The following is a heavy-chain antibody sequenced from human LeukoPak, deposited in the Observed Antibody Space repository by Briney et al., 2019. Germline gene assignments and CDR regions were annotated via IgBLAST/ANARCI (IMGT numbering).Heavy chain of an antibody. CDR2: IYPGDSDT. CDR3: ARADSSSWSHFDY. J-gene: IGHJ4*02. V-gene: IGHV5-51*01. CDR1: EYSFTNYL. Sequence: AESLNISSKGSEYSFTNYLICWVRQMAGKGLEMMGIIYPGDSDTSYSPSFKGQATISADKSIRTAYLQWSSLKASDTAMYYCARADSSSWSHFDYRGQGTLVTVSS. D-gene: IGHD6-13*01.